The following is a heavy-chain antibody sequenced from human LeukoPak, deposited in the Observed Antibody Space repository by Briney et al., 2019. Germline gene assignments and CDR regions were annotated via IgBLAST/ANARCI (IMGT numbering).Heavy chain of an antibody. J-gene: IGHJ6*02. CDR2: INPSGGST. Sequence: ASVKVSCKASGYTFSSYYMHWVRQAPGQGLEWMGIINPSGGSTSYAQKFQVRVTMTRDTSTSTVYMELSSLRSEDTAVYYCARDQPGHSSDYYGMDVWGQGTTVTVSS. CDR3: ARDQPGHSSDYYGMDV. V-gene: IGHV1-46*01. D-gene: IGHD4-11*01. CDR1: GYTFSSYY.